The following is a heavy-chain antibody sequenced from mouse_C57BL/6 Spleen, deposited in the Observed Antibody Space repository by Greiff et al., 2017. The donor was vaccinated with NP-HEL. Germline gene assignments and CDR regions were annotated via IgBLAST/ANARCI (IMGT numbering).Heavy chain of an antibody. Sequence: VQLKQSGAELVRPGASVKLSCTASGFNIKDDYMHWVKQRPEQGLEWIGWIDPENGDTEYASKFQGKATITADTSSNTAYLQLSSLTSEDSAVYFCARSGLLRGFDYWGQGTTLTVSS. V-gene: IGHV14-4*01. CDR3: ARSGLLRGFDY. J-gene: IGHJ2*01. CDR1: GFNIKDDY. CDR2: IDPENGDT. D-gene: IGHD2-13*01.